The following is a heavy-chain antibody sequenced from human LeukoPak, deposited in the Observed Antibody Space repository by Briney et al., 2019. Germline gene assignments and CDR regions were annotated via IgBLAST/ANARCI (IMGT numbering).Heavy chain of an antibody. V-gene: IGHV4-59*01. Sequence: GSLRLSCAASGFTFSSYSMNWIRQPPGKGLEWIGYIDYTGSSNYNPSLKSRVSISVDTSKNQLSLKLSSVTAADTAVYYCARRVSAFFYGMDVWGQGTTVTVSS. D-gene: IGHD2-21*01. CDR2: IDYTGSS. CDR1: GFTFSSYS. CDR3: ARRVSAFFYGMDV. J-gene: IGHJ6*02.